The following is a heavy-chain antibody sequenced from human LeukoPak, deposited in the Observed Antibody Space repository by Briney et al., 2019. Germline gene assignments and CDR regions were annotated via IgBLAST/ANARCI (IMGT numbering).Heavy chain of an antibody. V-gene: IGHV1-2*02. CDR3: ASRPQYSSGWYWFDP. D-gene: IGHD6-19*01. CDR1: GYTFTGYY. Sequence: EASVKVSCKASGYTFTGYYMHWVRQAPGQGLEWMGWINPNSGGTNYAQKFQGRVTITRDTSISTAYMELSRLRSDDTAVYYCASRPQYSSGWYWFDPWGQGTLVTVSS. J-gene: IGHJ5*02. CDR2: INPNSGGT.